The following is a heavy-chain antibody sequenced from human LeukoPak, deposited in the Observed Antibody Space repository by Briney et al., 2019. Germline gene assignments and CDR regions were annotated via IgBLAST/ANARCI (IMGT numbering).Heavy chain of an antibody. Sequence: ASVKVSCKASGYNFNIYGITWVRQAPGQGLEWMGWISAYNGNTNYAQKLQGRVTMTEDTSTDTAYMELSSLRSEDTAVYYCASPRATYSSGWHDAFDIWGQGTMVTVSS. D-gene: IGHD6-19*01. CDR3: ASPRATYSSGWHDAFDI. CDR2: ISAYNGNT. V-gene: IGHV1-18*01. J-gene: IGHJ3*02. CDR1: GYNFNIYG.